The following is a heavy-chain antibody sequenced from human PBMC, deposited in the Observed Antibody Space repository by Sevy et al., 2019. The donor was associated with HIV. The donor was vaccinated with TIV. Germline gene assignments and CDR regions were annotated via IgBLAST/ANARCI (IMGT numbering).Heavy chain of an antibody. Sequence: SGPTLVNPTQTLRLTCTYSGFSLNIDNVGVGWIRQPPGKALEWLAVIYWNDVKRYSPSLKSRLTITKEASKNQVVLTITTVEPVDTGTYYCAHTTDTFSTWYNYYNFHGLDVWGPGTTVTVSS. CDR3: AHTTDTFSTWYNYYNFHGLDV. CDR1: GFSLNIDNVG. CDR2: IYWNDVK. D-gene: IGHD1-1*01. V-gene: IGHV2-5*01. J-gene: IGHJ6*02.